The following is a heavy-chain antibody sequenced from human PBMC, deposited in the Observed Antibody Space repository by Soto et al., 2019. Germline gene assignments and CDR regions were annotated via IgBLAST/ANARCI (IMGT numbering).Heavy chain of an antibody. CDR3: ASWGSSGYFAFDI. J-gene: IGHJ3*02. V-gene: IGHV4-59*01. CDR1: GGSISSYY. D-gene: IGHD3-22*01. Sequence: QVQLQESGPGLVKPSETLSLTCTVSGGSISSYYWRWIRQPPGKGLAWIGYIYYSGSTNYNPSLKSLVTLSVDTSKNQFSLKLSSVTAADTAVYYCASWGSSGYFAFDIWGQGTMVTVSS. CDR2: IYYSGST.